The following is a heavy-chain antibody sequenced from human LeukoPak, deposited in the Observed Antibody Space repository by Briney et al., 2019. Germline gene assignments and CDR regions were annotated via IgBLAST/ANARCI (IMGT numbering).Heavy chain of an antibody. D-gene: IGHD7-27*01. CDR1: GGSISSGDYY. CDR2: IYYSGST. J-gene: IGHJ4*02. Sequence: TSETLSLTCTVSGGSISSGDYYWSWIRQPPGKGLEWIGYIYYSGSTYYNPSLKSRATISVDTSKNQFSLKLSSVTAADTAVYYCARDRQLGIEYYFDYWGQGTLVTVSS. V-gene: IGHV4-30-4*01. CDR3: ARDRQLGIEYYFDY.